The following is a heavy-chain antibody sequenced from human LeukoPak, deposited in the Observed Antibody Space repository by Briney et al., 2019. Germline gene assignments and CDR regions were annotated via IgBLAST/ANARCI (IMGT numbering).Heavy chain of an antibody. D-gene: IGHD5-24*01. CDR1: GDGFTRHT. J-gene: IGHJ4*02. CDR2: TGLNSVNT. V-gene: IGHV3-23*01. CDR3: AKGDDIGKHPTRAYYFDT. Sequence: GGSLRLSCAGSGDGFTRHTMNWVRRAPGKGLEWVSTTGLNSVNTLCAESVQGRFSISRDNSKNTLDLQMDNLRVDDTAVYYCAKGDDIGKHPTRAYYFDTWGQGTLVTVSS.